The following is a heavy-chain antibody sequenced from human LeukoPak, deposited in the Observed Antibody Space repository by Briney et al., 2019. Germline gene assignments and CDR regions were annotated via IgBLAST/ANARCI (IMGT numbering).Heavy chain of an antibody. CDR2: ISSSSSYI. CDR3: ARDGSSPPGFDY. Sequence: GGSLRLSCAASGYTFSSYSMNWVRQAPGKGLEWVSSISSSSSYIYYADSVKGRFTISRDNAKSSLYLQMNSLRAEDTAVYYCARDGSSPPGFDYWGQGTLVTVSS. CDR1: GYTFSSYS. D-gene: IGHD6-6*01. V-gene: IGHV3-21*01. J-gene: IGHJ4*02.